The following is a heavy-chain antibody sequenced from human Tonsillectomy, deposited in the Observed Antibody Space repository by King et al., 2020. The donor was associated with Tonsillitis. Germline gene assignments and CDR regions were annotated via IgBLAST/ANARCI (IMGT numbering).Heavy chain of an antibody. CDR3: TRGDDCSGGSCHYYGMDV. Sequence: QVQLVESGGGVVQPGRSLRLSCAASGFTFSNYDMHWVRQAPGKGLEWVAVISYDGSNKYYAESVKGRFTISRDNSKNTLFPQMNSLRVEDTAVYYCTRGDDCSGGSCHYYGMDVWGQGTTVTVSS. CDR1: GFTFSNYD. CDR2: ISYDGSNK. D-gene: IGHD2-15*01. V-gene: IGHV3-33*05. J-gene: IGHJ6*02.